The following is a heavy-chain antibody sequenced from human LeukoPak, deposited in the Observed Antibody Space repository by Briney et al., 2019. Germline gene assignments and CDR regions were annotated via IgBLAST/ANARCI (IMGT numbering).Heavy chain of an antibody. V-gene: IGHV3-74*01. CDR1: RFSFSGHW. J-gene: IGHJ4*02. CDR3: ARGPNSNWSGLDF. D-gene: IGHD6-6*01. CDR2: ISPTGSTT. Sequence: GGSLRLSCTASRFSFSGHWMHWARQLPGKGLVWVSRISPTGSTTSYADSVKGRFTVSRDNAKNTLYLQVNSLRAEDTAVYYCARGPNSNWSGLDFWGQGTLLTVSS.